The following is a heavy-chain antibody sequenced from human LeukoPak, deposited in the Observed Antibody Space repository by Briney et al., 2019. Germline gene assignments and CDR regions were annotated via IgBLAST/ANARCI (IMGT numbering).Heavy chain of an antibody. V-gene: IGHV1-18*01. CDR2: ISAYNGNT. D-gene: IGHD3-3*01. Sequence: ASVKVSCKASGYTFTSYGISWVRQAPGQGLEWMGWISAYNGNTNYAQKLQGRVTMTTDTSTSTAYMELRSLRSDDTAVYYCARGKRIDFWSGYYTGPFDYWGQGTLVTVSS. CDR3: ARGKRIDFWSGYYTGPFDY. CDR1: GYTFTSYG. J-gene: IGHJ4*02.